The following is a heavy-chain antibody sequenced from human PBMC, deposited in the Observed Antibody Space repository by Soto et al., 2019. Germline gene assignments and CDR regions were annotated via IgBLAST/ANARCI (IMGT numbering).Heavy chain of an antibody. V-gene: IGHV1-18*01. CDR3: ARVSPSSRAAEP. D-gene: IGHD6-13*01. CDR1: GYTFTSYG. Sequence: QVQLVQSGAEVKNPGASVRVSCKASGYTFTSYGISWVRQAPGQGLEWMGWISAYNGNTNYAQSLQGRVTMTTDTSTTTAYMELRNLNSDDTAVYYCARVSPSSRAAEPWGQGTLVTVS. J-gene: IGHJ4*02. CDR2: ISAYNGNT.